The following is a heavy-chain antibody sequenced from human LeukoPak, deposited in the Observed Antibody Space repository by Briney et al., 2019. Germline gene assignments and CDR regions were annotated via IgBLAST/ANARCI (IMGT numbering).Heavy chain of an antibody. J-gene: IGHJ1*01. CDR1: GYSISSGYH. D-gene: IGHD3-22*01. CDR2: IYHSGST. CDR3: ARVVQSTDSSGFYLPEYFQH. Sequence: SETLSLTCTVSGYSISSGYHWGWIRQPPGQGLEWIGSIYHSGSTYYNPSLKSRVTISVDTSKNQFSLKLRSVTAADTAVYYCARVVQSTDSSGFYLPEYFQHWGQGTLVTVSS. V-gene: IGHV4-38-2*02.